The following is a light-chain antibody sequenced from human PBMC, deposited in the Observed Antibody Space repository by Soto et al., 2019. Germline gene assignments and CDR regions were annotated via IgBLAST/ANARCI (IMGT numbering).Light chain of an antibody. CDR3: QQDHSYSWT. V-gene: IGKV1-5*03. CDR1: QSISSW. Sequence: DTQMTQSHSTLSASVGDRVTIPCRASQSISSWLAWYQQKPGKAPKLLIYKASNLESGVPSRFSGSGSGTEFTLTISSLQPDDFATFYCQQDHSYSWTFGQGTKV. CDR2: KAS. J-gene: IGKJ1*01.